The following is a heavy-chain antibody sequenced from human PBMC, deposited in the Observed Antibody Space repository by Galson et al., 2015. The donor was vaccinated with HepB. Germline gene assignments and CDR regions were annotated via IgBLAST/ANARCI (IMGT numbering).Heavy chain of an antibody. D-gene: IGHD2-2*01. CDR2: ISGSGGST. CDR1: GFTFSSYA. CDR3: AREMGYCSSTSCYGGNWGEGDLGFDY. Sequence: SLRLSCAASGFTFSSYAMSWVRQAPGKGLEWVSAISGSGGSTYYADSVKGRFTISRDNSKNTLYLQMNSLRAEDTAVYYCAREMGYCSSTSCYGGNWGEGDLGFDYWGQGTLVTVSS. V-gene: IGHV3-23*01. J-gene: IGHJ4*02.